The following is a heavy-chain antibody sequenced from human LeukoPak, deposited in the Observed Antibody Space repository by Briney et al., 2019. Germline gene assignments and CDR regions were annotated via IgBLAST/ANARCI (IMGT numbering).Heavy chain of an antibody. CDR2: ITGSGDGT. CDR3: AKERASGNYWGYFDS. V-gene: IGHV3-23*01. J-gene: IGHJ4*02. Sequence: GGSLRVSCAASGFTFNIYAMSWVRQAPGKGLEWAAAITGSGDGTFSAGSVKGRFTISRDNSTNTLYLQMDSLRVEDTAVYYCAKERASGNYWGYFDSWGQGTLVTVSS. D-gene: IGHD3-10*01. CDR1: GFTFNIYA.